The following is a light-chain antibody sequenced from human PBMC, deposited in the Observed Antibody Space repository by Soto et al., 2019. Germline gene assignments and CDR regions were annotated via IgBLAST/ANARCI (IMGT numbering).Light chain of an antibody. CDR1: QSVTSSY. J-gene: IGKJ2*01. Sequence: DIVLTQSPGTLSLSPGERATLSCRTSQSVTSSYLAWYQQKPGQAPRLLIYGASSRATGIPDRFSGSGSGTDFTLTISRLEPEDFAVYNCQLYGTPRYNFGQETKLEI. CDR3: QLYGTPRYN. V-gene: IGKV3-20*01. CDR2: GAS.